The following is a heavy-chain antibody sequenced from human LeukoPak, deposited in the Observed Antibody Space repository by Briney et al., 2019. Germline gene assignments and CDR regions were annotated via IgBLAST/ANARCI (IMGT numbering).Heavy chain of an antibody. CDR1: GYTFTSYD. CDR2: MNPNTDNT. J-gene: IGHJ4*02. D-gene: IGHD3-22*01. V-gene: IGHV1-8*01. Sequence: ASVKVSCKASGYTFTSYDINWVRQATGQGLEWMGRMNPNTDNTGYAQKFQGRVTMTRNTSISTAYMELSSLRSDDTAVYYCARGEGGAVVSHWGQGTLVTVSS. CDR3: ARGEGGAVVSH.